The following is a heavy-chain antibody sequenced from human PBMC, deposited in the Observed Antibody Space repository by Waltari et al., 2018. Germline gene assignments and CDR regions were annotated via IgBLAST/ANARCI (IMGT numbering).Heavy chain of an antibody. D-gene: IGHD6-13*01. CDR1: GGSISSSSYY. V-gene: IGHV4-39*07. J-gene: IGHJ4*02. Sequence: CTVSGGSISSSSYYWGWIRQPPGKGLEWIGSIYYSGSTYYNPSLKSRVTISVDTSKNQFSLKLSSVTAADTAVYYCARARQQLVDYWGQGTLVTVSS. CDR2: IYYSGST. CDR3: ARARQQLVDY.